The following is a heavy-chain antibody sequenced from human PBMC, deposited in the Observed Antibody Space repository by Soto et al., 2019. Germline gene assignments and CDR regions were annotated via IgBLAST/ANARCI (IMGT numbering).Heavy chain of an antibody. D-gene: IGHD3-22*01. CDR1: GGTFSSCT. J-gene: IGHJ4*02. V-gene: IGHV1-69*01. CDR3: ARDGTLYDSRAYYYLY. CDR2: ITPMFGTP. Sequence: QVQLVQSGAEVKKPGSSVKVSCKASGGTFSSCTITWVRQAPGQGLEWMGGITPMFGTPNYAQKFRGRDTITADESTSTAYMELSSLRSEDTAMYFCARDGTLYDSRAYYYLYWGQGTLVTVSS.